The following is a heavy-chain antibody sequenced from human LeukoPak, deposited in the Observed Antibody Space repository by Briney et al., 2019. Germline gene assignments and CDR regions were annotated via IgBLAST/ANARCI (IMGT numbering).Heavy chain of an antibody. D-gene: IGHD4/OR15-4a*01. J-gene: IGHJ3*02. CDR3: ARDLTDDAFDI. Sequence: ASVKVSCKVSGYTLTELSMHWVRQAPGQGLEWMGWINPNSGGTNYAQKFQGRVTMTRDTSISTAYMELSRLKSDDTAVYYCARDLTDDAFDIWGQGTVVTVSS. CDR1: GYTLTELS. V-gene: IGHV1-2*02. CDR2: INPNSGGT.